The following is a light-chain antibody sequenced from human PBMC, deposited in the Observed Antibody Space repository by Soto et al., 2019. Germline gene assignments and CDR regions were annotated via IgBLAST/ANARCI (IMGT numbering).Light chain of an antibody. CDR2: AAS. J-gene: IGKJ1*01. CDR1: QNIGIY. V-gene: IGKV1-39*01. CDR3: QQTSSRWT. Sequence: DIQMTQSPSSLSASVGDRVIISCRANQNIGIYLHWYQKIPGKAPRLLIYAASTLQPGVPSRFSGSGSGTDFTLTISRLQPEDFGSYYCQQTSSRWTFGPGTEV.